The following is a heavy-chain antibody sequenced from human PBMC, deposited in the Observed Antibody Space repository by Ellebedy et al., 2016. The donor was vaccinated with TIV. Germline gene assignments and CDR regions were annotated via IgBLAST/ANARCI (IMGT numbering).Heavy chain of an antibody. J-gene: IGHJ3*02. V-gene: IGHV4-39*07. CDR1: GGSISRSSYY. Sequence: SETLSLTCTVSGGSISRSSYYWAWIRQPPGKGLEWIGSIYHSGSTYYNPSLKSRVTISVDTSKNQFSLKLSSVTAADTAVYYCASWGQLRITMVRGAPGVLNIWGQGTMVTVSS. CDR2: IYHSGST. D-gene: IGHD3-10*01. CDR3: ASWGQLRITMVRGAPGVLNI.